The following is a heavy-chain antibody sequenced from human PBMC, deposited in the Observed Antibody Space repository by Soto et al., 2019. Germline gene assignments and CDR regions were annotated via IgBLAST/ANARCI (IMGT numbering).Heavy chain of an antibody. CDR2: IYHIGST. CDR3: ATLPPRIEVTVLPIPT. J-gene: IGHJ5*02. CDR1: GLSFSGYY. V-gene: IGHV4-34*01. D-gene: IGHD2-15*01. Sequence: SETLSLTCAVYGLSFSGYYWSWIRQPPGKGLEWIGYIYHIGSTNYNPSLRGRVTISVDKSNNQFSLTLKYVTAADTAVYYCATLPPRIEVTVLPIPTWGQGALVTVSS.